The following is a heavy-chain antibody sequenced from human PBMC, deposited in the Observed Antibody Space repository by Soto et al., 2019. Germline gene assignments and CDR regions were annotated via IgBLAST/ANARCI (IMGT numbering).Heavy chain of an antibody. D-gene: IGHD6-19*01. J-gene: IGHJ4*02. V-gene: IGHV3-30*18. CDR3: GKDWGSGFRYFDH. CDR2: ISYDGSFK. CDR1: GFTVSSYG. Sequence: QVQLVESGGGVVQPGRSLRLSCVASGFTVSSYGFQWVRQAPGKGLEWVAVISYDGSFKYYVDSVKDRFTISRDNSKNTRYLEMDSLRPDDTAVYYCGKDWGSGFRYFDHWGQGTLVTVSS.